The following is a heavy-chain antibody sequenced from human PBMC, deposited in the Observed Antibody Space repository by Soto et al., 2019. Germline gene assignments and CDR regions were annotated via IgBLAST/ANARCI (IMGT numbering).Heavy chain of an antibody. V-gene: IGHV3-33*01. CDR1: GFIFSTYG. Sequence: QVQLVESGGGVVQPGGSLRLSCAASGFIFSTYGMHRVRQAPGKGLEWVAVIWYDGSNKYYAESVQGRFTISRDNSKNTLYLEMPGLRAEGRAVYYGASAGGPFYHRGQGTLVTVSS. J-gene: IGHJ4*02. CDR2: IWYDGSNK. D-gene: IGHD3-10*01. CDR3: ASAGGPFYH.